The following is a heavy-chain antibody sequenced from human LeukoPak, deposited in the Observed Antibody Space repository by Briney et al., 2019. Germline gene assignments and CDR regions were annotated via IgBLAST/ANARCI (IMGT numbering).Heavy chain of an antibody. V-gene: IGHV3-11*01. Sequence: GGSLRLSCAASGFIISDYSMSWIRQAPGKGLEWVSYISTSENDIYYADSMNGRFTTSRDNTQNSLDLQMKSLRAEDTAVYSCVRTTQSSAWFYFDNWGRGTLVTVSS. CDR2: ISTSENDI. D-gene: IGHD6-13*01. CDR1: GFIISDYS. J-gene: IGHJ4*02. CDR3: VRTTQSSAWFYFDN.